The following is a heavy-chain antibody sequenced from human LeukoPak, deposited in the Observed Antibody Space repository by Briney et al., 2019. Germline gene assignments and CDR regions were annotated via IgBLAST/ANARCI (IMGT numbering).Heavy chain of an antibody. CDR3: ARDLGRTTIFGVVSYYYFGMDV. CDR1: GGSFSGCY. V-gene: IGHV4-34*01. Sequence: PSETLSLTCAVYGGSFSGCYWSWIRQPPGKGLEWIGEINHSGSTNYNPSLKSRVTISVDTSKNQFSLKLSSVTAADTAVYYCARDLGRTTIFGVVSYYYFGMDVWGQGTTVTVSS. D-gene: IGHD3-3*01. CDR2: INHSGST. J-gene: IGHJ6*02.